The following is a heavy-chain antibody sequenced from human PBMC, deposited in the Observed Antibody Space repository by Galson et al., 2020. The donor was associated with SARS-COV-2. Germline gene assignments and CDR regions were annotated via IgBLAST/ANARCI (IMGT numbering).Heavy chain of an antibody. J-gene: IGHJ6*03. CDR2: IIPILGIA. CDR1: GGTFSSYA. D-gene: IGHD3-3*01. V-gene: IGHV1-69*10. CDR3: ARQNMIWSGLSYYYYYMDV. Sequence: SVKVSCKASGGTFSSYAISWVRQAPGQGLEWMGGIIPILGIANYAQKFQGRVTITADKSTSTAYMELSSLRSEDTAVYYCARQNMIWSGLSYYYYYMDVWGKGTTVTVSS.